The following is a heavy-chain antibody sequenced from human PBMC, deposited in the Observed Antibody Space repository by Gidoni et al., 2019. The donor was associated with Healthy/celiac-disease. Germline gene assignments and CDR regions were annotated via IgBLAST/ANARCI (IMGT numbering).Heavy chain of an antibody. CDR1: GFTFGSYS. J-gene: IGHJ6*02. CDR3: ASLSNMYSSGWHPMLYGMDV. CDR2: ISSSSSTI. Sequence: EVQLVESGGGLVQPGGSLRLSCAASGFTFGSYSMNWVRQAPGKGLEWVSYISSSSSTIYYADSVKGRFTISRDNAKNSLYLQMNSLRDEDTAVYYCASLSNMYSSGWHPMLYGMDVWGQGTTVTVSS. D-gene: IGHD6-19*01. V-gene: IGHV3-48*02.